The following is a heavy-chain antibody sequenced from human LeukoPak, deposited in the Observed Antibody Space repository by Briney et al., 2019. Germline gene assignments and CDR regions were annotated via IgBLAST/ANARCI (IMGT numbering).Heavy chain of an antibody. CDR3: ARHIGGGIEDMDV. Sequence: SETLSLTRIVSGGSIGTYYWSWIRQSPGKGLEWIGYIYVTGSTRYNPYLQSRVTISVDTSRNQFFLKMSSVTAADTAVYYCARHIGGGIEDMDVWGTGTKVTVSS. CDR2: IYVTGST. J-gene: IGHJ6*03. D-gene: IGHD3-16*02. CDR1: GGSIGTYY. V-gene: IGHV4-59*08.